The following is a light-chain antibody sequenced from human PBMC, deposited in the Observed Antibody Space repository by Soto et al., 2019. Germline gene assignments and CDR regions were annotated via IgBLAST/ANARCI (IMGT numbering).Light chain of an antibody. V-gene: IGKV1-5*03. J-gene: IGKJ1*01. Sequence: DLHMTQSPSTLSASVGHRFTITCRASQSISTWLAWHQQKPGKAPKLLISKASSLESGVPSRLSGSGSGTEFTLTISSMKPDDYATYYCQQYNSYRAFGHGTKVDIK. CDR2: KAS. CDR1: QSISTW. CDR3: QQYNSYRA.